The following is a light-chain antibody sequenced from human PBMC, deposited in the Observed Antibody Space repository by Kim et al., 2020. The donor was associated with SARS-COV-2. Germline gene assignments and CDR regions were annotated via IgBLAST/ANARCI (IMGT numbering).Light chain of an antibody. Sequence: PPGESATLSCRASQSVSSNLAWYQQKPGQAPRLLIYGASTRATGIPARFSGSGSGTEFTLTISSLQSEDFAVYYCQQYNNWPPLTFGGGTKVDIK. CDR1: QSVSSN. V-gene: IGKV3-15*01. CDR2: GAS. J-gene: IGKJ4*01. CDR3: QQYNNWPPLT.